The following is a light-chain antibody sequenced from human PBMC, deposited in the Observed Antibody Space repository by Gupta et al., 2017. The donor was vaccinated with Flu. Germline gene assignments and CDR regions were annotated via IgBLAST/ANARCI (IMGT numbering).Light chain of an antibody. V-gene: IGKV1-12*01. CDR1: QGVGTW. CDR3: QQSDNFPRT. Sequence: SPASVPASIGDIATITCRASQGVGTWLAWYQQKPGKAPKLLIYDASTLQSGVPSRFSGSGSGTDFSLTITGLQPEDFATYYCQQSDNFPRTFGQGTKVEVK. J-gene: IGKJ1*01. CDR2: DAS.